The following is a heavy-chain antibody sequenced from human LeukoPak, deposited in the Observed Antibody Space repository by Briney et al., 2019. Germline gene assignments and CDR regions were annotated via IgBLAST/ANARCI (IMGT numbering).Heavy chain of an antibody. D-gene: IGHD2-15*01. CDR2: IIPIFGTA. CDR1: GGTFSSYA. CDR3: ARDPVSGVVAATVYYYYMDV. J-gene: IGHJ6*03. V-gene: IGHV1-69*05. Sequence: ASVKVSCKASGGTFSSYAISWVRQAPGQGREWMGRIIPIFGTANYAQKFQGRVTITTDESTSTAYMELSSLRSEDTAVYYCARDPVSGVVAATVYYYYMDVWGKGTTVTVSS.